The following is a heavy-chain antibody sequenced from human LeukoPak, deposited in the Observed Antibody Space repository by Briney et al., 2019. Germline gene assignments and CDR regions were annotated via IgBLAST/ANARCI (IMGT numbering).Heavy chain of an antibody. CDR2: ISASGDKT. CDR3: ARADRGYCSSTSCFEDY. CDR1: GFAFTDYA. J-gene: IGHJ4*02. D-gene: IGHD2-2*01. V-gene: IGHV3-23*01. Sequence: GGSLRLSCAASGFAFTDYAISWVRQAPGKGLKWVSAISASGDKTYYADSVKGRFAISRDNSKNTLYLQINSLRAEDTAVYYCARADRGYCSSTSCFEDYWGQGTLVTVSS.